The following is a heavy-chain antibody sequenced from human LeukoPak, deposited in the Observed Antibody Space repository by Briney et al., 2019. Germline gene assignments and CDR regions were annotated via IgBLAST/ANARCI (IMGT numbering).Heavy chain of an antibody. Sequence: RSGGSLRLSCAASGFTVSSNYMSWVRQAPGKGLEWVSIIYTSGSTYYADSVKGRFTISRDNAKNSLYLQMNSLRAEDTAVYYCARVEVAGTGVAYWGQGTLVTVSS. CDR2: IYTSGST. D-gene: IGHD6-19*01. CDR3: ARVEVAGTGVAY. J-gene: IGHJ4*02. CDR1: GFTVSSNY. V-gene: IGHV3-53*01.